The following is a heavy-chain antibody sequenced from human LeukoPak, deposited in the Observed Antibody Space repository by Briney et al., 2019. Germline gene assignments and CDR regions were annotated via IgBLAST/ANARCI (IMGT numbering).Heavy chain of an antibody. CDR3: AKDLSSGSPSYYFDY. J-gene: IGHJ4*02. V-gene: IGHV3-9*01. Sequence: GRSPRLSCAASGFTFDDYAMHWVRQAPGKGLEWVSGISWNSGSIGYADSVKGRFTISRDNAKNSLYLQMNSLRAEDTALYYCAKDLSSGSPSYYFDYWGQGTLVTVSS. CDR2: ISWNSGSI. D-gene: IGHD3-10*01. CDR1: GFTFDDYA.